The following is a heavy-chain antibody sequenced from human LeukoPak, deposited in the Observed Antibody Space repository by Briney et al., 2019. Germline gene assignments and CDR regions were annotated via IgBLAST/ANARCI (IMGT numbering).Heavy chain of an antibody. CDR2: ISWNSGSI. CDR1: GFTFDDYA. J-gene: IGHJ4*02. CDR3: AKDIRYFYGSGSNFDY. D-gene: IGHD3-10*01. Sequence: GRSLRLSCAASGFTFDDYAMHWVRQAPGKGLEWVSGISWNSGSIGYADSVKGRFTISRDNAKHSLYLQLNSLRAEDTALYYCAKDIRYFYGSGSNFDYWGQGTLVTVSS. V-gene: IGHV3-9*01.